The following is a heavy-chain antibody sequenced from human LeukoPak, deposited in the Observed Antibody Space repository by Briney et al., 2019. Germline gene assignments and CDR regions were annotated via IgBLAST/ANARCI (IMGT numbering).Heavy chain of an antibody. CDR2: ISSSGSTI. Sequence: GGSLRLSCAASGCTFSSYEMNWFRQAPGKGLEWVSYISSSGSTIYYADSVKGRFTISRDNAKNSLYLQMNSLRAEDTAVYYCARGPPSSLFDAFDIWGQGTMVTVSS. J-gene: IGHJ3*02. CDR1: GCTFSSYE. V-gene: IGHV3-48*03. D-gene: IGHD6-13*01. CDR3: ARGPPSSLFDAFDI.